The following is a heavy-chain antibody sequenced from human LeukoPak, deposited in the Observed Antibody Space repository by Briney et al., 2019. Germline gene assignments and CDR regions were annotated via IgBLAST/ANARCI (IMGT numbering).Heavy chain of an antibody. CDR1: GGSISSSIYY. D-gene: IGHD3-10*01. J-gene: IGHJ1*01. V-gene: IGHV4-39*07. CDR3: ARGPYYYTYFQH. Sequence: SETLSLTCIVSGGSISSSIYYWGWIRQPPGKGLEWIGSIYHSGSTYYNPSLKSRVTISVDTSKNQFSLKLSSVTAADTAVYYCARGPYYYTYFQHWGQGTLVTVSS. CDR2: IYHSGST.